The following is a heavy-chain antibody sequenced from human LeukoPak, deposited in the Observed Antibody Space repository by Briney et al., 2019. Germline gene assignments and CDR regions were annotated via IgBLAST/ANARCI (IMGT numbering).Heavy chain of an antibody. Sequence: PSETLSLTCTVSGGSISPYYWSWVRQPPGKGLEWIGYIFYSGSTNYNPSLKSRVTISVDTSKNQFSLKLSSVTAADTAVYYCARGYRVSGWRVAPYKYFDYWGQGTLATVSS. CDR1: GGSISPYY. CDR2: IFYSGST. J-gene: IGHJ4*02. V-gene: IGHV4-59*12. CDR3: ARGYRVSGWRVAPYKYFDY. D-gene: IGHD6-25*01.